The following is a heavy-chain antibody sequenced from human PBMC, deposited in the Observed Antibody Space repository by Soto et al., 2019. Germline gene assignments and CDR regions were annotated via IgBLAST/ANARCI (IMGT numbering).Heavy chain of an antibody. CDR2: MSYDGRNQ. D-gene: IGHD6-6*01. CDR1: GFTLSGVD. Sequence: AAGFTLSGVDMHWVRQAPGKGLEWVAVMSYDGRNQYYADSVKGRFTVSRDSSKSTLYLQMNSLRTEDAAVYYCAKGGWYTSSSRSDCWGQGTLVTVSS. CDR3: AKGGWYTSSSRSDC. J-gene: IGHJ4*02. V-gene: IGHV3-30*18.